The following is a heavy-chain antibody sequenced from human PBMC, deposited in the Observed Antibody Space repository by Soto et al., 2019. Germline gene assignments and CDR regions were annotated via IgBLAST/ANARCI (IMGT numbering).Heavy chain of an antibody. J-gene: IGHJ4*01. Sequence: SETLSLTCTVSGGSISSSSYYWCWIRQPPGKGLEWIGSIYYSGSTYYNPSLKSRVTISVDTSKNQFSLKLSSVTAADTAVYYCASSPLFWSYYYFAPYFDFWGQGTLVTVSS. CDR3: ASSPLFWSYYYFAPYFDF. V-gene: IGHV4-39*01. CDR2: IYYSGST. CDR1: GGSISSSSYY. D-gene: IGHD3-3*01.